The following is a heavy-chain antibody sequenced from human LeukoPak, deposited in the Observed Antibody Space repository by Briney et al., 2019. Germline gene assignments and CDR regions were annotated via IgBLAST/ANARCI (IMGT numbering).Heavy chain of an antibody. CDR3: ASTPRYSGSYGSSFDY. Sequence: GESLQISCKASAYTFTNYWIGWVRQMPGKGLEWMGIIWPGDSDTRYSPSFQGQVTISADKSISTAYLQWSSLKASDTAMYYCASTPRYSGSYGSSFDYWGQGTLVTVSS. CDR2: IWPGDSDT. J-gene: IGHJ4*02. CDR1: AYTFTNYW. V-gene: IGHV5-51*01. D-gene: IGHD1-26*01.